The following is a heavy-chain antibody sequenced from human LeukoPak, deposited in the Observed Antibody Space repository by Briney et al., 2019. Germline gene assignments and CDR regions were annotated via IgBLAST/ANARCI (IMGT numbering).Heavy chain of an antibody. J-gene: IGHJ5*02. CDR1: GYSFTSYW. Sequence: GESLKISCKGSGYSFTSYWIGWVRQMPGKGLEWMGIIYPGDSDTRYSPSFEGQVTISADKSINTAYLQWSSLKASDTAIYYCARLETRKIWSAPWGQGPLVTVSS. CDR2: IYPGDSDT. V-gene: IGHV5-51*01. D-gene: IGHD4-17*01. CDR3: ARLETRKIWSAP.